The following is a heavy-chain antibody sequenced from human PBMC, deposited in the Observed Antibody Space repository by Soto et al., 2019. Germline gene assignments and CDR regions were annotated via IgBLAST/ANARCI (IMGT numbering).Heavy chain of an antibody. CDR3: ARAIYCSAGSSYSNNYYYSGMDV. J-gene: IGHJ6*04. Sequence: SETLSLTCAVYGGSFSGYYWSWIRQPPGKGLEWIGEINHSGSTNYNPSLKSRVTISVDTSKNQFSLKLSSVTAADTAVYYYARAIYCSAGSSYSNNYYYSGMDVCGKGNTVTVSS. CDR2: INHSGST. D-gene: IGHD2-15*01. CDR1: GGSFSGYY. V-gene: IGHV4-34*01.